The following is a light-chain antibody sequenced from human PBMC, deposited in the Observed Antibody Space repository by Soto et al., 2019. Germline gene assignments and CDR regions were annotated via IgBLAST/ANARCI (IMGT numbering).Light chain of an antibody. J-gene: IGKJ2*01. Sequence: DIQMTQSPSSLSASVGDRVTITCRASQSISSYLNWYQQKPGKAPKLLIYAASSLQSGVPSRFSGRGSGTDFTLTISSLQPEDFATYYGQQSYSTPRTFDQGTKLEIK. CDR2: AAS. CDR1: QSISSY. V-gene: IGKV1-39*01. CDR3: QQSYSTPRT.